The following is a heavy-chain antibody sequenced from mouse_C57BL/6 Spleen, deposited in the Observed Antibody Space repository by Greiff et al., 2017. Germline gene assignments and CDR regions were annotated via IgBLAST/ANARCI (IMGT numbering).Heavy chain of an antibody. CDR2: IYPSDSET. CDR1: GYTFTSYW. CDR3: ARHDFFDY. J-gene: IGHJ2*01. Sequence: QVQLQQPGAELVRPGSSVKLSCKASGYTFTSYWMDWVKQRPGQGLEWIGNIYPSDSETHYTQKFKDKATLTVDKSSSTAYMQLSSLTAEDSAVYYCARHDFFDYWGQGTTLTVSS. V-gene: IGHV1-61*01.